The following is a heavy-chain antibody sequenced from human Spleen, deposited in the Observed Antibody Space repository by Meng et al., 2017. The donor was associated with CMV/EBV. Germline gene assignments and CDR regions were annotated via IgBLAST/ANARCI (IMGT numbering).Heavy chain of an antibody. V-gene: IGHV3-21*06. CDR1: GFTFSVYS. J-gene: IGHJ4*02. CDR2: ISSSSSFI. CDR3: ARDPPAMAPYFDY. Sequence: GESLKISCAASGFTFSVYSMNWVRQAPGKGLEWVSSISSSSSFIYYGDSMKGRLTISRDNAENSLYLQMNGLRAEDTAVYYCARDPPAMAPYFDYWGQGTLVTVSS. D-gene: IGHD5-18*01.